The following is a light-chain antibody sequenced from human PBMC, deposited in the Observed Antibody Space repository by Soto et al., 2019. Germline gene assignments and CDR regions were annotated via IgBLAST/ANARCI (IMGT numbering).Light chain of an antibody. V-gene: IGLV2-14*01. Sequence: QSALTQPASVSGSPGQSITISCTGTSSDVGGYNYVSWYQQHPGKAPKLMIYGVSNRPSGISNRFSGSKSGNTASLTISCLQAEDEADYYCSSYTSSSTLRVFGGGTKLTVL. J-gene: IGLJ3*02. CDR2: GVS. CDR3: SSYTSSSTLRV. CDR1: SSDVGGYNY.